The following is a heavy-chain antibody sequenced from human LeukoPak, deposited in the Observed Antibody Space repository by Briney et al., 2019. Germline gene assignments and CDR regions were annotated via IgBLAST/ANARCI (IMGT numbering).Heavy chain of an antibody. J-gene: IGHJ6*03. CDR1: GYTFTGYY. D-gene: IGHD3-10*01. CDR2: INPNSGGT. V-gene: IGHV1-2*02. Sequence: ASVKVSCKASGYTFTGYYIHWVRQAPGQGLEWMGWINPNSGGTYQGRVTMTRDTSIRTAYVELGSLRSDDTAVYFCARGGVLSLNIYQYYYMDVWGKGTTVTVSS. CDR3: ARGGVLSLNIYQYYYMDV.